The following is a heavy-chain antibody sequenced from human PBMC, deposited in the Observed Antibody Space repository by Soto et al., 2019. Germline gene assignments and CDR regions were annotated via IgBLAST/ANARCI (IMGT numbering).Heavy chain of an antibody. J-gene: IGHJ6*02. Sequence: XGSLRLSCAAAGFTFSSYAMHWVRQAPGKGLDWVAVISYDGSSKYYADSVKGRFTISRDNSKNTLYLQMNSLRAEDTAVYYCARDLGGSYYDFWSGYPAPGYYYYGMDVWGQGTTVTVSS. CDR2: ISYDGSSK. CDR1: GFTFSSYA. V-gene: IGHV3-30-3*01. CDR3: ARDLGGSYYDFWSGYPAPGYYYYGMDV. D-gene: IGHD3-3*01.